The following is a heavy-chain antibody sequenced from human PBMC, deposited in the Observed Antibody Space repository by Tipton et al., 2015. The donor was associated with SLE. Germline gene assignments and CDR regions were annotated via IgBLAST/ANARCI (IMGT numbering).Heavy chain of an antibody. CDR1: GFTVSSNY. D-gene: IGHD4-17*01. J-gene: IGHJ3*02. CDR3: ARDAHGDYNAFDI. Sequence: SLRLSCAASGFTVSSNYMSWVRQAPGKGLEWVSVIYSGGSTYYADSVKGRFTISRDNAYSSLYLQMNSLRAEDTAVYYCARDAHGDYNAFDIWGQGTMVTVSS. V-gene: IGHV3-53*01. CDR2: IYSGGST.